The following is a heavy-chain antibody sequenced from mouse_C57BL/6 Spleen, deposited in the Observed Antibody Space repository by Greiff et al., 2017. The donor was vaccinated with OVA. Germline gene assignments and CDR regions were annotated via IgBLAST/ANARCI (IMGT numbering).Heavy chain of an antibody. D-gene: IGHD3-2*02. J-gene: IGHJ3*01. CDR2: INPSNGGT. CDR1: GYTFTSYW. CDR3: ARSGQLRPPWFAY. Sequence: QVQLQQSGTELVKPGASVKLSCKASGYTFTSYWMHWVKQRPGQGLEWIGNINPSNGGTNYNEKFKSKATLTVDKSSSTAYMQLSSLTSEDSAVYYCARSGQLRPPWFAYWGQGTLVTVSA. V-gene: IGHV1-53*01.